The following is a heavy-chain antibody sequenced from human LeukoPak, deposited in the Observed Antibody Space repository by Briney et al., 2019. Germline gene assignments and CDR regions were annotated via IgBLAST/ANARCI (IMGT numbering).Heavy chain of an antibody. CDR1: GGSISSYY. D-gene: IGHD3-10*01. J-gene: IGHJ4*02. Sequence: SETLSLTCTVSGGSISSYYWSWIRQPAGKGLEWIGRIYTSGSTNYNPSLKSRVTMSVDTSKNQFSLKLSSVTAADTAVYYCARGRRPERITMVRGVIEYFDYWGQGTLVTVSS. V-gene: IGHV4-4*07. CDR2: IYTSGST. CDR3: ARGRRPERITMVRGVIEYFDY.